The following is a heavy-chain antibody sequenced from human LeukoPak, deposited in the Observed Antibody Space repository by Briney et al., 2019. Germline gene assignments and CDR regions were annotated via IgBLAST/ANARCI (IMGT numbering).Heavy chain of an antibody. CDR3: ARSSYSSSSSV. V-gene: IGHV3-30*04. D-gene: IGHD6-6*01. Sequence: GGSLRLSCAASGFTFSIYAIHWVRQAPGKGLEWVAVISHDGSTTYYADSVKGRFTISRDNAKNSLYLQINSLRAEDTAVYYCARSSYSSSSSVWGQGTMVTVSS. CDR1: GFTFSIYA. CDR2: ISHDGSTT. J-gene: IGHJ3*01.